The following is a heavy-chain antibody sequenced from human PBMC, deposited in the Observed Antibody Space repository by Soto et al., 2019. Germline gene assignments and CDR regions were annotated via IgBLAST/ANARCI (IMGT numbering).Heavy chain of an antibody. CDR3: AKDQIYGSGSYYTLTHYYYYYGMDV. CDR1: GFTFSSYG. D-gene: IGHD3-10*01. Sequence: QVQLVESGGGVVQPGRSLRLSCAASGFTFSSYGMHWVRQAPGKGLEWVAVISYDGSNKYYADSVKGRFTISRDNSKNTLYLQMNSLRAEDTAVYYCAKDQIYGSGSYYTLTHYYYYYGMDVW. CDR2: ISYDGSNK. J-gene: IGHJ6*01. V-gene: IGHV3-30*18.